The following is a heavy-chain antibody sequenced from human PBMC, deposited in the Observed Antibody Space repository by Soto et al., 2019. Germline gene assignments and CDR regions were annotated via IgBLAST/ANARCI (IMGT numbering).Heavy chain of an antibody. CDR2: IYYSGST. D-gene: IGHD6-19*01. CDR3: SRTRYSSGPVDSHFDY. Sequence: PSETLSLTCTVSGGSISSYYWSRIRQPPGKGLQWIGDIYYSGSTNYNPSLKSRVTISVDTSKNQFSLKLSSVTAADTAVYYCSRTRYSSGPVDSHFDYWGQGTLVTVSS. V-gene: IGHV4-59*01. J-gene: IGHJ4*02. CDR1: GGSISSYY.